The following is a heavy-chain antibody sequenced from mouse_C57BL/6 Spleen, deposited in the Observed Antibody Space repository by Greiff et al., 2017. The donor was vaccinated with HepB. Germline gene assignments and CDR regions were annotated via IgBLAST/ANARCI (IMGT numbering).Heavy chain of an antibody. CDR1: GYSFTDYN. J-gene: IGHJ1*03. D-gene: IGHD2-5*01. V-gene: IGHV1-39*01. Sequence: EVQGVESGPELVKPGASVKISCKASGYSFTDYNMNWVKQSNGKSLEWIGVINPNYGTTSYNQKFKGKATLTVDQSSSTAYMQLNSLTSEDSAVYYCARRDYSNYGDWYFDVWGTGTTVTVSS. CDR2: INPNYGTT. CDR3: ARRDYSNYGDWYFDV.